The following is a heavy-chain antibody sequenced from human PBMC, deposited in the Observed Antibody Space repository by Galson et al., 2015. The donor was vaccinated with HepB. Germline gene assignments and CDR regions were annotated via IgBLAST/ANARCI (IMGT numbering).Heavy chain of an antibody. V-gene: IGHV3-48*02. CDR1: GFTFSSYS. CDR3: ARSNKGRGYSGYGGY. CDR2: ISSSSSTI. D-gene: IGHD5-12*01. Sequence: SLRLSCAASGFTFSSYSMNWVRQAPGKGLEWVSYISSSSSTIYYADSVKGRFTISRDNAKNSLYLQMNSLRDEDTAVYYCARSNKGRGYSGYGGYWGQGTLVTVSS. J-gene: IGHJ4*02.